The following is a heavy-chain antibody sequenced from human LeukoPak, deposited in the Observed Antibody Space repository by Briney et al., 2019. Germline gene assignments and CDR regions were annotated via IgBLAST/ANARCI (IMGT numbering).Heavy chain of an antibody. CDR1: GFTFSSYS. CDR3: ASLCSGGSCHRG. V-gene: IGHV3-21*01. D-gene: IGHD2-15*01. CDR2: ISSSSSYI. Sequence: GGSLRLSCAASGFTFSSYSMNWVRQAPGKGLEWVSSISSSSSYIYYADSVKGRFTISRDNAKNSLYLQMNSLRAEDTAVYYCASLCSGGSCHRGWGQGTLVTVSS. J-gene: IGHJ4*02.